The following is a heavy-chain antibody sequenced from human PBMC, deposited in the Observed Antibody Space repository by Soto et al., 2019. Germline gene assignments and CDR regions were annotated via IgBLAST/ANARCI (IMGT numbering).Heavy chain of an antibody. Sequence: GESLKISCQASGYTFTNYRIGWVRQMPGKGLEWMGLIYPADSDTTYSPSFQGQVSISADRSIRSAFLQWSSLKASDTAIYYCARHRTTCRWSGMDVWGQGTTVTVSS. V-gene: IGHV5-51*01. CDR2: IYPADSDT. J-gene: IGHJ6*02. CDR1: GYTFTNYR. D-gene: IGHD1-26*01. CDR3: ARHRTTCRWSGMDV.